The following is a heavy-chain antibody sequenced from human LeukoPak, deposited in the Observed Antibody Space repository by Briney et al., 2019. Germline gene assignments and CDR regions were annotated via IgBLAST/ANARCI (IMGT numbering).Heavy chain of an antibody. CDR2: IYYSGLT. Sequence: SEALSLTCTFPGGSISSSSSYWGWVRQPPGKGPEWIASIYYSGLTYDHPSLKSRVSISVDPSKNHFYLTVICRTAADTAVYYCASGTFDDYGDYDRGDFFDHWGQGTLVTVSS. CDR3: ASGTFDDYGDYDRGDFFDH. J-gene: IGHJ4*02. CDR1: GGSISSSSSY. D-gene: IGHD4-17*01. V-gene: IGHV4-39*02.